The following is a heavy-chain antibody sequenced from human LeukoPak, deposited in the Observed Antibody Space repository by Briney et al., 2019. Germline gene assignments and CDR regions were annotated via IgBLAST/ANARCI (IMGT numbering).Heavy chain of an antibody. D-gene: IGHD3-3*01. J-gene: IGHJ4*02. CDR1: GITFSSYG. CDR3: AKDFVYGSRFPRPLDY. V-gene: IGHV3-23*01. Sequence: PGGSLRLSCAASGITFSSYGMSWVRQAPGKGLEWVSSISSTGGTTYYADSVKGRFTISRDNSRNTLYLQMNSLRADDTARYYCAKDFVYGSRFPRPLDYWGQGTLVTVSS. CDR2: ISSTGGTT.